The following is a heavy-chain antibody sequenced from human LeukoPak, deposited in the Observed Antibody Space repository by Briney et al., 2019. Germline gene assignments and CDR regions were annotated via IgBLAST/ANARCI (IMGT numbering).Heavy chain of an antibody. V-gene: IGHV3-23*01. CDR1: GFTFSSYA. D-gene: IGHD3-3*01. Sequence: GGSLRLSCAASGFTFSSYAMSWVRQAPGKGLEWVSAISGSSGSTYYADSVKGRFTISRDNSKNTLYLQMNSLRAEDTAVYYCAKEKPYYDFWSGYYPGNAFDIWGQGTMVTVSS. CDR2: ISGSSGST. CDR3: AKEKPYYDFWSGYYPGNAFDI. J-gene: IGHJ3*02.